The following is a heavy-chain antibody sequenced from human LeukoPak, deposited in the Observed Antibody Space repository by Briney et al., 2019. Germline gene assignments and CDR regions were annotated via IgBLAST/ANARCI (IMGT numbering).Heavy chain of an antibody. CDR2: ISAYNGDT. V-gene: IGHV1-18*01. CDR3: ARDVPYDSTCSGDDFDI. CDR1: GYTFNSYG. J-gene: IGHJ3*02. D-gene: IGHD6-13*01. Sequence: ASVRVSCKASGYTFNSYGIVWVRQAPGQGGEGMGWISAYNGDTNYAQKLQGRVSLTTDTSTSTAYMELRSLRSDDTAVYYCARDVPYDSTCSGDDFDIWGQGTMVTVSS.